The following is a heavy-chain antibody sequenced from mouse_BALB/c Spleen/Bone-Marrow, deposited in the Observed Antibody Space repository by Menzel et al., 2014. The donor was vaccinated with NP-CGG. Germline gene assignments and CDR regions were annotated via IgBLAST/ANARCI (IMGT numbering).Heavy chain of an antibody. D-gene: IGHD1-1*01. Sequence: EVKLVESGGGLVQPGGSMKLSCVASGFTFSNYWMNWVRPSPEKGLEWVAEIRLKSNDYATHYAESVKGRFTISRDDSKSSVYMQMSNLRAEDTGIYYCTRPGYGSRYWYFDVWGAGTTVTVSS. CDR2: IRLKSNDYAT. J-gene: IGHJ1*01. CDR3: TRPGYGSRYWYFDV. CDR1: GFTFSNYW. V-gene: IGHV6-6*02.